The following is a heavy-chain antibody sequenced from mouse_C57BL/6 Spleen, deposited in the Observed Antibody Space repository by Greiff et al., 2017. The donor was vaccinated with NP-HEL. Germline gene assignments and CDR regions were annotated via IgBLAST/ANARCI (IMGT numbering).Heavy chain of an antibody. CDR1: GFTFSDYG. CDR3: ARWGGGGWFAY. J-gene: IGHJ3*01. CDR2: ISSGSSTI. Sequence: DVMLVESGGGLVKPGGSLKLSCAASGFTFSDYGMHWVRQAPEKGLEWVAYISSGSSTIYYADTVKGRFTISRDNAKNTLFLQMTSLRSEDTAMYEWARWGGGGWFAYWGQGTLVTVSA. V-gene: IGHV5-17*01.